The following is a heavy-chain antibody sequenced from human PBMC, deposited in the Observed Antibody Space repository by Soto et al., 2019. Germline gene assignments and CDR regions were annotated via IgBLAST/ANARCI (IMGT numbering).Heavy chain of an antibody. Sequence: SETLSLTCTVSGGSIRYYYWSWIRQSPGKGLEWIGYIYYTGTTRYNPSIKSRVTISVDSSKNQFSLNLRSVSAADTAVYYCARLGGYYQSLDSWGQGTLVTVS. CDR1: GGSIRYYY. J-gene: IGHJ5*01. D-gene: IGHD3-22*01. V-gene: IGHV4-59*08. CDR3: ARLGGYYQSLDS. CDR2: IYYTGTT.